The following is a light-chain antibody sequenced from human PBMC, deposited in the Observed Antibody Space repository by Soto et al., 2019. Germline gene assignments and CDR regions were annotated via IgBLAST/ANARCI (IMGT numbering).Light chain of an antibody. J-gene: IGKJ1*01. CDR3: QQCYSTPT. CDR2: AAS. Sequence: DIQMTQSPSSLSASVGDRVTITCRASQSISSYLNWYQQKPGKAPKLLIYAASSLQSGVPSRFSGSGSGTDFNLTISSLQPEDFATYYCQQCYSTPTFGQGTKVEIK. CDR1: QSISSY. V-gene: IGKV1-39*01.